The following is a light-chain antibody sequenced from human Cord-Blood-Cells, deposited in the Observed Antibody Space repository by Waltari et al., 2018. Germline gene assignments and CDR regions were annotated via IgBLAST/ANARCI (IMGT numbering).Light chain of an antibody. CDR1: SSDVGGYNY. CDR2: EVS. V-gene: IGLV2-8*01. J-gene: IGLJ2*01. Sequence: QSALTQPPSASGSPGQSVTLSCTGTSSDVGGYNYVSCYQQHPGKAPKLMIYEVSKRPSGVPDRFSGSKSGNTASLTVSGLQAEDEADYYCSSYAGSNNVVFGGGTKLTVL. CDR3: SSYAGSNNVV.